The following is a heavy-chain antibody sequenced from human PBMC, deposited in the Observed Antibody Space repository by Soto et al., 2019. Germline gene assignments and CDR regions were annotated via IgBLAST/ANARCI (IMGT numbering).Heavy chain of an antibody. V-gene: IGHV1-18*04. D-gene: IGHD6-6*01. CDR3: ARTGGGMAARPLEY. Sequence: QVQLVQSGGEVKKPGASVEVSCRTSGYMFTTYGISWVLQAPGQGLEWMAWISAYNGNKKYAQKLQGRVPRTTATSTSTVFMELHNWPFDGTGTYFCARTGGGMAARPLEYWGQGTLDTVSS. CDR2: ISAYNGNK. CDR1: GYMFTTYG. J-gene: IGHJ4*02.